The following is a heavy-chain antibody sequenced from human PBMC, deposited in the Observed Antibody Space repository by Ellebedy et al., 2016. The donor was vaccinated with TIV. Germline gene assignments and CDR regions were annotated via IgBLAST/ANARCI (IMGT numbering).Heavy chain of an antibody. D-gene: IGHD3-10*01. CDR2: INPNSGGT. J-gene: IGHJ5*02. CDR1: GYTFTGYY. V-gene: IGHV1-2*02. Sequence: ASVKVSCKASGYTFTGYYTHWVRQAPGQGLEWMGWINPNSGGTNYAQKFQGRVTMTRDTSISTAYMELSRLRSDDTAVYYCARGTGALWFGELLDNWFDPWGQGTLVIVSS. CDR3: ARGTGALWFGELLDNWFDP.